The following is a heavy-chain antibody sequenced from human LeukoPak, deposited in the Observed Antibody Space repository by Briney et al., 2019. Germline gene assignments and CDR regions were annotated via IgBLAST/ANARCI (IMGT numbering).Heavy chain of an antibody. V-gene: IGHV1-18*01. J-gene: IGHJ4*02. CDR1: GYTFNNYD. CDR3: ATSWTGYRFDY. Sequence: GASVKVSCKASGYTFNNYDINWVRQAPGQGLEWMGWISAYNGNTNYAQKLQGRVTMTTDTSTSTAYMELRSLRSDDTAVYYCATSWTGYRFDYWGQGTLVTVSS. CDR2: ISAYNGNT. D-gene: IGHD3/OR15-3a*01.